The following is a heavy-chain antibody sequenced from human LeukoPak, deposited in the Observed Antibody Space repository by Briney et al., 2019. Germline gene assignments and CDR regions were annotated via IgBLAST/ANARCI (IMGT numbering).Heavy chain of an antibody. V-gene: IGHV3-23*01. D-gene: IGHD3-22*01. CDR3: AQLDVLRSDYFES. CDR1: GITYEDYE. Sequence: GGSLRLSCVASGITYEDYELSWVRQAPGKGREWVSVISGGGRSTSYADSLKGRFTISRDNSKNTLYLQMNSLRAEDTAVYYCAQLDVLRSDYFESWGQGTLVTVSS. J-gene: IGHJ4*02. CDR2: ISGGGRST.